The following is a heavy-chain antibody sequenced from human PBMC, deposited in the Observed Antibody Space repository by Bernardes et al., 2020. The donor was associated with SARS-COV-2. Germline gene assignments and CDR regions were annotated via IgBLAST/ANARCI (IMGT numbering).Heavy chain of an antibody. J-gene: IGHJ4*02. CDR2: IQSGGYT. D-gene: IGHD4-17*01. CDR1: GFTVSSKY. CDR3: ARGLRWAFYY. Sequence: GGSLRLSCAVSGFTVSSKYMNWVRQAPGKGLEWVSVIQSGGYTNYADSVKGRFTVSRDTSENTVSLQMNSLTAEDTAVYYCARGLRWAFYYWGQGTLVSVSS. V-gene: IGHV3-53*01.